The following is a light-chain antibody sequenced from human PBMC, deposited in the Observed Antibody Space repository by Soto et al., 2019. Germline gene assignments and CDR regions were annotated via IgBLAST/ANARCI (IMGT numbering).Light chain of an antibody. CDR1: SSDVGGYNY. V-gene: IGLV2-8*01. J-gene: IGLJ1*01. CDR2: EVN. Sequence: LTQPPSASGSPGQPVAISCTGTSSDVGGYNYVSWYQQHPGKAPKLMIYEVNKRPSGVPDRFSGSKSGNTASLTVSGLQAEDEADYYCSSYAGSSNVFGTGTKVTVL. CDR3: SSYAGSSNV.